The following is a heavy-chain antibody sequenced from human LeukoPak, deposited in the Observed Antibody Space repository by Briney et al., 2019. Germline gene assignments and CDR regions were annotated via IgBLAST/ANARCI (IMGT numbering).Heavy chain of an antibody. CDR2: IYYSGNT. J-gene: IGHJ4*02. Sequence: TSETLSLTCTVSGGSISGSSYYWGWIRQPPGKGLEWIGNIYYSGNTYYNPSLRSRVTISVDTSKNQFSLKLSSVTAADTAVYYCARLGAYSGPGEYWGQGTLVTVSS. CDR3: ARLGAYSGPGEY. V-gene: IGHV4-39*01. D-gene: IGHD5-12*01. CDR1: GGSISGSSYY.